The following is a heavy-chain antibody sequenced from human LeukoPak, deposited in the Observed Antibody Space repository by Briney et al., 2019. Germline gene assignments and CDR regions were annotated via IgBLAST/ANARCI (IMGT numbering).Heavy chain of an antibody. J-gene: IGHJ4*02. D-gene: IGHD2-15*01. CDR3: ARDGFRNDCTGDTCYLRGRATYYFDY. CDR2: INHSGST. Sequence: LRLSCAASGFTFSDYGMNWVCQAPGKGLEWIGEINHSGSTNYNPSLKRRVTMAIDTSKKQFSLRLSSLTAADTAVYYCARDGFRNDCTGDTCYLRGRATYYFDYWGQGTQVTVSS. CDR1: GFTFSDYG. V-gene: IGHV4-34*01.